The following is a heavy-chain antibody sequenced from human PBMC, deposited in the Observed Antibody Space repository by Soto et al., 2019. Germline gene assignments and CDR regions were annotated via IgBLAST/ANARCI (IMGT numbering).Heavy chain of an antibody. Sequence: SETLALTGTVSGGSLSSGGYYWSWIRQHPGKGLEWIGYIYYSGSTYYNPSLKSRVTISVDTSKNQFSLKLSSVTAADTAVYYCARGVTLVRGVIHTPYFDYWGQGALVTVSS. V-gene: IGHV4-31*03. CDR1: GGSLSSGGYY. CDR2: IYYSGST. J-gene: IGHJ4*02. CDR3: ARGVTLVRGVIHTPYFDY. D-gene: IGHD3-10*01.